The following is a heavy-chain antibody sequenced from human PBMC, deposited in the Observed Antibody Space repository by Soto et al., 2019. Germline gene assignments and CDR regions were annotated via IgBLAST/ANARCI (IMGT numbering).Heavy chain of an antibody. D-gene: IGHD6-19*01. J-gene: IGHJ4*02. V-gene: IGHV3-33*08. Sequence: PGGSLRLSCAASGFTFRNFVMHWVRQAPGKGLEWVAVICYDGSNKFYADSVQCRFTISRDNSENTLHLQMSSLRPEDTAVYYCASNAALAGSYWGQGTLVTVSS. CDR1: GFTFRNFV. CDR3: ASNAALAGSY. CDR2: ICYDGSNK.